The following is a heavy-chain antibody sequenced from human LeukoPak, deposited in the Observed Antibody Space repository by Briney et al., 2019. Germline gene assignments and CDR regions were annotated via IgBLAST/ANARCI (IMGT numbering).Heavy chain of an antibody. J-gene: IGHJ5*02. V-gene: IGHV4-30-4*01. Sequence: SQTLFLTCTVSGGSISSGDYYWSWLRQPPGTGLEWIGYIYYSGSTYYNPSLKSRVTISVDTSKNQFSLKLSSVTAADTAVYYCARAFLSGSYSRSWFDPWGQGTLVTVSS. D-gene: IGHD1-26*01. CDR3: ARAFLSGSYSRSWFDP. CDR2: IYYSGST. CDR1: GGSISSGDYY.